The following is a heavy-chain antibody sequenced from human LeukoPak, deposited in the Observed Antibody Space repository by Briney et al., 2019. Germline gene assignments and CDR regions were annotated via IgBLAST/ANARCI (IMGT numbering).Heavy chain of an antibody. CDR3: AKRSLSGTWYFDL. V-gene: IGHV3-7*03. CDR1: GFALSSHW. Sequence: GGSLRLSCAASGFALSSHWMTWVRQVPGRGPEWVANVNRDGSETYYLDSVKGRFTISKDNAKNSLYLQMNSLRAEDTALYHCAKRSLSGTWYFDLWGRGTLVIVSS. J-gene: IGHJ2*01. D-gene: IGHD3-3*01. CDR2: VNRDGSET.